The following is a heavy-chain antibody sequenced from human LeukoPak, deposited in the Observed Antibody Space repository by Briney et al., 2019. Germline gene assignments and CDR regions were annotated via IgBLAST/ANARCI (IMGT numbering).Heavy chain of an antibody. CDR3: AKESGKFDY. Sequence: GGPLSFSCLPPGFTFIDLALNGVRKAPGKGLEWVSLISADGGSTFSADSVKGRFSISRDNSKNSLYLQMNSLRSEDTAMYYCAKESGKFDYWGQGTLVAVSS. CDR1: GFTFIDLA. CDR2: ISADGGST. J-gene: IGHJ4*02. V-gene: IGHV3-43*02.